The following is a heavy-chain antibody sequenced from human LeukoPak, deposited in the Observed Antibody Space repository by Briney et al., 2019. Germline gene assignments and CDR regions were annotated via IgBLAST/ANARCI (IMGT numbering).Heavy chain of an antibody. CDR2: INHSGST. Sequence: PSETLSLTCAVYGGSFSGYYWSWIRQPPGKGLEWIGEINHSGSTNYNPSLKSRVTISVDTSKNQFSLKLSSVTAADTAVYYCARGYDFWSGYPSYNNWFDPWGQGTLVTVSS. CDR3: ARGYDFWSGYPSYNNWFDP. J-gene: IGHJ5*02. CDR1: GGSFSGYY. D-gene: IGHD3-3*01. V-gene: IGHV4-34*01.